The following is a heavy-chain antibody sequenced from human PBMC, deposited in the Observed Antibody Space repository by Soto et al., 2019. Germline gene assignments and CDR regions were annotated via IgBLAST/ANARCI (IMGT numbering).Heavy chain of an antibody. Sequence: QVLLQESGPGLVKPSETLSLTCSVSGGSISPYYWSRIRQSPGKGLEWIGYVYYAGNTNYNPSLESRVTISVDASRNQFSLKLTSLTAADTAVYYCARKGAAASYAHYYMDVWGSGTTVTVSS. J-gene: IGHJ6*03. D-gene: IGHD6-13*01. CDR2: VYYAGNT. CDR3: ARKGAAASYAHYYMDV. V-gene: IGHV4-59*01. CDR1: GGSISPYY.